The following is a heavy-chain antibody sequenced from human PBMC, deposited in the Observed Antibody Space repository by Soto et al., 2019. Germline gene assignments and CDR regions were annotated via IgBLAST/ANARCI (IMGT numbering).Heavy chain of an antibody. D-gene: IGHD3-22*01. CDR1: GFTFSSYS. CDR3: ARWYYYDSSGSSDAFDI. V-gene: IGHV3-21*01. Sequence: GGSLRLSCAASGFTFSSYSMNWVRQAPGKGLEWVSSISSSSSYIYYADSVKGRFTISRDNAKNSLYLQMNSLRAEDTAVYYCARWYYYDSSGSSDAFDIWGQGTMVTVS. CDR2: ISSSSSYI. J-gene: IGHJ3*02.